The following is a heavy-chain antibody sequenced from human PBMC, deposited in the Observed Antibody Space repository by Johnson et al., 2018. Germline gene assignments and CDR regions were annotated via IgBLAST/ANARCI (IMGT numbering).Heavy chain of an antibody. CDR3: ARGRGTGSYSQAYLDH. J-gene: IGHJ1*01. V-gene: IGHV4-59*01. CDR1: GGIISSEY. D-gene: IGHD3-3*02. CDR2: IYYSGGST. Sequence: VQLLESGPGLVKPSETLSLTCSVSGGIISSEYWSWIRQSPGKGLEWIGYIYYSGGSTNYNPSFKSRVTISVDTSTNQFSLKLTSVTAADTAVYYCARGRGTGSYSQAYLDHWGQGTLVTVSS.